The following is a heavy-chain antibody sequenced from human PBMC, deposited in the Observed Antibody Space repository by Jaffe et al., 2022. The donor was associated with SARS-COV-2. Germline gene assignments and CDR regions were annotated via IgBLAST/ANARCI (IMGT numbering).Heavy chain of an antibody. J-gene: IGHJ4*02. CDR1: GFTFSSYA. CDR2: ISYDGSNK. V-gene: IGHV3-30-3*01. D-gene: IGHD2-15*01. CDR3: ARWGSCYDY. Sequence: QVQLVESGGGVVQPGRSLRLSCAASGFTFSSYAMHWVRQAPGKGLEWVAVISYDGSNKYYADSVKGRFTISRDNSKNTLYLQMNSLRAEDTAVYYCARWGSCYDYWGQGTLVTVSS.